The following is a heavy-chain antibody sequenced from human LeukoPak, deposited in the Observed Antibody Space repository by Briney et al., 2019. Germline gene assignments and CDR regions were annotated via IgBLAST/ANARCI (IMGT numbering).Heavy chain of an antibody. V-gene: IGHV3-74*01. CDR3: ARGGAYHAFDI. CDR2: INNDGSGT. CDR1: GFTFSSSW. J-gene: IGHJ3*02. Sequence: GGSLRLSCAASGFTFSSSWIYWVRQAPGKGLVYVSRINNDGSGTTYADSVKGRFPISRDNAKNTLYLQMDSLRVEDTAVYYCARGGAYHAFDIWGQGTMVTVSS. D-gene: IGHD2-2*01.